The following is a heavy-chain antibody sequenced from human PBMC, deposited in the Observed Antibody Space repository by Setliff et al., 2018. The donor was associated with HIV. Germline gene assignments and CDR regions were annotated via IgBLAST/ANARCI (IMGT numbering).Heavy chain of an antibody. Sequence: PSETLSLTCDVSGDLIRNSYYYWAWIRQPPRKGLEWIGSIYYSGSTYYNPSLESRITISVDTSKNQFSLRLNSVSAADTAVYYCVRTASSSWWGVYYYYYIDLWGKGTTVTVSS. CDR3: VRTASSSWWGVYYYYYIDL. CDR1: GDLIRNSYYY. J-gene: IGHJ6*03. CDR2: IYYSGST. V-gene: IGHV4-39*01. D-gene: IGHD2-8*02.